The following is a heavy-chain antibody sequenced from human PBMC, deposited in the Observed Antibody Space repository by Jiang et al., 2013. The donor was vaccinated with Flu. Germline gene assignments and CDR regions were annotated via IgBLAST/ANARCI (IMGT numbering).Heavy chain of an antibody. J-gene: IGHJ4*02. D-gene: IGHD2-15*01. V-gene: IGHV4-59*08. CDR2: IYYSGST. CDR3: ARQERSGGSLEALDFDY. Sequence: GPGLVKPSETLSLTCTVSGGSISSYYWSWIRQPPGKGLEWIGYIYYSGSTNYNPSLKSRVTISVDTSKNQFSLKLSSVTAADTAVYYCARQERSGGSLEALDFDYWGQGTLVTVSS. CDR1: GGSISSYY.